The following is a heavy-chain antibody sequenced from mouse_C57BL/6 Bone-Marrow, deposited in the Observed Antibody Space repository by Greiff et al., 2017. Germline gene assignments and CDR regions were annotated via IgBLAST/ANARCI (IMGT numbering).Heavy chain of an antibody. Sequence: VKLQESGAELVMPGASVKLSCKASGYTFTSYWMHWVKQRPGQGLEWIGEIDPSDSYTNYNQKFKGKSTLTVDKSSSTAYMQLSSLTSEDSAVYYCARGGYDGTEFDYWGQGTTLTVSS. CDR1: GYTFTSYW. V-gene: IGHV1-69*01. CDR3: ARGGYDGTEFDY. J-gene: IGHJ2*01. CDR2: IDPSDSYT. D-gene: IGHD2-2*01.